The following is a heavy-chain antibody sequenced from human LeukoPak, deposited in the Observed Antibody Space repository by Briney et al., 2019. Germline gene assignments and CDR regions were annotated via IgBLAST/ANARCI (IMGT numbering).Heavy chain of an antibody. CDR3: TRHGDSSIDGYGMDV. Sequence: GGSLRLSCAASGFTFSGSAMHWVRQASGKGLEWVGRIRSKANSYATAYAASVKGRFTISRDDSKNTAYLQMNSLKTEDTAVYYCTRHGDSSIDGYGMDVWGQGTTVTVSS. D-gene: IGHD6-13*01. CDR1: GFTFSGSA. CDR2: IRSKANSYAT. V-gene: IGHV3-73*01. J-gene: IGHJ6*02.